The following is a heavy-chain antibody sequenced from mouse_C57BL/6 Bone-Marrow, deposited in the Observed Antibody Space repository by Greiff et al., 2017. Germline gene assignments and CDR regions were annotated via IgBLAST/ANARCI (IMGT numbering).Heavy chain of an antibody. Sequence: VQLQQSGAELVRPGASVKLSCTASGFNIKDDYMHWVKQRPEQGLEWIGLIDPDNGDTKYAAKFQGKATITVDTSSNTAYLQLSSLTSEDTAVFYCTRLAFWGQGNLVPVSA. CDR1: GFNIKDDY. J-gene: IGHJ3*01. CDR3: TRLAF. V-gene: IGHV14-4*01. CDR2: IDPDNGDT.